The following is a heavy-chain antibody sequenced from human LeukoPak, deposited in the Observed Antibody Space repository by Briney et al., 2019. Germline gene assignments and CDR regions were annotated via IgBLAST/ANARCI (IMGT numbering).Heavy chain of an antibody. J-gene: IGHJ5*02. CDR3: ARVKGAQANNWFDP. CDR2: ISAYNGNT. CDR1: GYTFTSYG. V-gene: IGHV1-18*01. Sequence: ASVKVSCMASGYTFTSYGISWVRQAPGQGLEWMGWISAYNGNTNYAQKLQGRVTMTTDTSTSTAYMELRSLRSDDTAVYYCARVKGAQANNWFDPWGQGTLVTVSS.